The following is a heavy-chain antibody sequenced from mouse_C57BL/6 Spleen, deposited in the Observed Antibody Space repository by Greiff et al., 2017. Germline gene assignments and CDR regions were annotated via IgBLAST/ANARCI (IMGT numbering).Heavy chain of an antibody. V-gene: IGHV1-4*01. Sequence: QVQLQQSGAELARPGASVKMSCKASGYTFTSYTMHWVKQRPGQGLEWIGYINPSSGYTKYNQKFKDKATLTADKSSSTAYMQLSSLKSEDSAVYYCAREDTTVVGDFDVWGTGTTVTVSS. CDR1: GYTFTSYT. J-gene: IGHJ1*03. CDR2: INPSSGYT. CDR3: AREDTTVVGDFDV. D-gene: IGHD1-1*01.